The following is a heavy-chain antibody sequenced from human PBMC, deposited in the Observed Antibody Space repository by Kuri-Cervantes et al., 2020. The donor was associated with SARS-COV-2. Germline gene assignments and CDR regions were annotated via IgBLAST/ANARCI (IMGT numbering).Heavy chain of an antibody. CDR3: ARQVFDAFDI. V-gene: IGHV3-30-3*01. CDR2: ISYDGSNK. CDR1: GFTFSSYA. J-gene: IGHJ3*02. Sequence: GGSLRLSCAASGFTFSSYAMHWVRQAPGKGLEWVAVISYDGSNKYYADSVKGRFTISRGYSKNTLYLQMNSLRAEDTAVYYCARQVFDAFDIWGQGTMVTVSS.